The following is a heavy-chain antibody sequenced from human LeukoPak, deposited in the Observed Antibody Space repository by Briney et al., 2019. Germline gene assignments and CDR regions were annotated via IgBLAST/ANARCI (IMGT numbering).Heavy chain of an antibody. Sequence: GGSLRLSCAASGFTVSSKYMSWVXQAPGKGLEWVSVIYHNGNTHYADSVKGRFTISRDNSKNTLYLQMNSLRAEDTAVHYCARVGGDQVGYWGQGTLVTVSS. CDR2: IYHNGNT. J-gene: IGHJ4*02. CDR3: ARVGGDQVGY. CDR1: GFTVSSKY. V-gene: IGHV3-53*01. D-gene: IGHD4-17*01.